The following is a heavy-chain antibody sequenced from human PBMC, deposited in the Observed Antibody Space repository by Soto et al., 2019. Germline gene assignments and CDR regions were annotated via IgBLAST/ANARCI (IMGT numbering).Heavy chain of an antibody. CDR2: IKSKTDGGTA. Sequence: LRCASSGGTVTISWMTLARQAPGKGPEWVGRIKSKTDGGTADYAAPVKGRFTISRDDSENTLYLQMNSLISVDLKVKYCCQVSSQYFDSWGQGTLIT. V-gene: IGHV3-15*07. CDR3: CQVSSQYFDS. CDR1: GGTVTISW. J-gene: IGHJ4*02. D-gene: IGHD2-15*01.